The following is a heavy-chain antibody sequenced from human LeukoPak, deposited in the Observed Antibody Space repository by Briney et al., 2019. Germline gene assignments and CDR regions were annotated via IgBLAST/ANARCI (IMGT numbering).Heavy chain of an antibody. CDR1: GYTFTSYG. D-gene: IGHD5-12*01. J-gene: IGHJ4*02. CDR3: ARDGIVATITLAFDY. V-gene: IGHV1-18*01. Sequence: ASVKVSCKASGYTFTSYGISWVRQAPGQGLEWMGWISAYNGNTNCAQKLQGRVTMTTDTSTSTAYMELRSLRSDDTAVYYCARDGIVATITLAFDYWGQGTLVTVSS. CDR2: ISAYNGNT.